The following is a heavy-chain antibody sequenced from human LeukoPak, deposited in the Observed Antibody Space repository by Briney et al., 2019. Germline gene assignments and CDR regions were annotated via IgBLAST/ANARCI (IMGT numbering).Heavy chain of an antibody. D-gene: IGHD6-19*01. CDR1: GYTFTSYD. V-gene: IGHV1-8*03. CDR2: MNPNSGNT. CDR3: ARVFPAGTAWEAFDI. J-gene: IGHJ3*02. Sequence: ASVTVSCKASGYTFTSYDINWVRQAAGQGLEWMGWMNPNSGNTGYAQKFQGRVTITRNTSISTAYMELSSLRSEDTAVYYCARVFPAGTAWEAFDIWGQGTMVTVSS.